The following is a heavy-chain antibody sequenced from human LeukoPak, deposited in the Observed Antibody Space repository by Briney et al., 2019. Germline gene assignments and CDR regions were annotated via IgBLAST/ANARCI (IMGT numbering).Heavy chain of an antibody. D-gene: IGHD2/OR15-2a*01. Sequence: GGSLRLSCEASGFIFSSYEMNGVRQAPGKGLEWVSYISSSGSTKYYADSVKGRFTISRDNAKNSLYLQMNSLRAEDTAVYYCAQISIWGQGTLVTVSS. CDR2: ISSSGSTK. J-gene: IGHJ4*02. V-gene: IGHV3-48*03. CDR3: AQISI. CDR1: GFIFSSYE.